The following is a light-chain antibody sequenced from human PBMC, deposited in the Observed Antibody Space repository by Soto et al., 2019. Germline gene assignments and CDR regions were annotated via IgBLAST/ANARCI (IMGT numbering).Light chain of an antibody. Sequence: EIVMTQSPATMSVSPGERATLSCRASQSMGSNVAWYQQKPGQAPRLLIYGASNRATGIPARFSGSGSGTDFTLTISSLEPEDFAVYYCQQRSNWPITFGQGTRLEIK. J-gene: IGKJ5*01. CDR3: QQRSNWPIT. CDR1: QSMGSN. V-gene: IGKV3-11*01. CDR2: GAS.